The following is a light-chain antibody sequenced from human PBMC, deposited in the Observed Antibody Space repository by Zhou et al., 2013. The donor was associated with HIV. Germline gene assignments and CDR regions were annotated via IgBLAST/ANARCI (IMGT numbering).Light chain of an antibody. J-gene: IGKJ1*01. CDR2: GVS. Sequence: VLTQSPGTLSLSPGERATLSCRASRNIYNNYLAWYQQRPGQALRLLIYGVSRRPTGISDRFSGSGSGTDFTLTISRLEPEDFAVYYCQQYGSSPTWTFGKGPGGNQT. CDR1: RNIYNNY. CDR3: QQYGSSPTWT. V-gene: IGKV3-20*01.